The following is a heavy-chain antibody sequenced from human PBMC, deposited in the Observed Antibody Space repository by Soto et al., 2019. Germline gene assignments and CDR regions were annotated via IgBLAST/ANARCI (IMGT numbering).Heavy chain of an antibody. CDR3: ARHFDVDPSLDQYYFDL. CDR1: GVSITPYF. Sequence: QVQLQESGPGLVKPSETLSLTCTVSGVSITPYFWSWIRQPAGKAPEWVGHIYASGRTTYNPSLKTRATLFVSQTQVSLKLTSVTAADTAVYYCARHFDVDPSLDQYYFDLWGRGALVTVSS. CDR2: IYASGRT. J-gene: IGHJ2*01. V-gene: IGHV4-4*07. D-gene: IGHD3-9*01.